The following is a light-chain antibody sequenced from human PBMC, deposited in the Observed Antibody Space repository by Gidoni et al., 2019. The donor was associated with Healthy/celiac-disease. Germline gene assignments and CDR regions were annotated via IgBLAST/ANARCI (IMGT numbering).Light chain of an antibody. CDR3: QQYDNLPIT. CDR2: YAS. CDR1: QDITNY. V-gene: IGKV1-33*01. J-gene: IGKJ5*01. Sequence: DIQMTQSPSSLSASVGDRVTITCQASQDITNYLNWYQQKPGKAPKLLIYYASNLETGVPSRFSGSGSGTDFTFTISSLHPEDFATYYCQQYDNLPITFXXXTRLE.